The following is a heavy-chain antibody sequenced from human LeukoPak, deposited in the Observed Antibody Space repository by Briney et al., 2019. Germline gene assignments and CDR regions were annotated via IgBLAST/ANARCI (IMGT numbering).Heavy chain of an antibody. CDR3: AQTVWDFWIGNFDY. CDR1: GGSSSSHY. CDR2: IYISGST. D-gene: IGHD3-3*01. V-gene: IGHV4-4*09. Sequence: SETLSLTCTVSGGSSSSHYWSWLRQPPGKGLEWVGSIYISGSTNYTPSLKSRVTISADTSKNQFSLRLSSVTAADTAVYYCAQTVWDFWIGNFDYWGQGTLVTVSS. J-gene: IGHJ4*02.